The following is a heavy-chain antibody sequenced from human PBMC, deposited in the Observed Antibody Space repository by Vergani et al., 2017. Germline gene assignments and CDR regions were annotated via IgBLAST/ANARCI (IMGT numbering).Heavy chain of an antibody. CDR2: FDPEDGET. CDR3: ARTNITMVRGAKKYYYYYMDV. J-gene: IGHJ6*03. Sequence: QVQLVQSGAEVKKPGASVKVSCKVSGYTLTELSMHWVRQAPGKGLEWMGGFDPEDGETIYAQKFQGRVTMTRDTSISTAYMELSRLRSDDTAVYYCARTNITMVRGAKKYYYYYMDVWGKGTTVTVSS. D-gene: IGHD3-10*01. CDR1: GYTLTELS. V-gene: IGHV1-24*01.